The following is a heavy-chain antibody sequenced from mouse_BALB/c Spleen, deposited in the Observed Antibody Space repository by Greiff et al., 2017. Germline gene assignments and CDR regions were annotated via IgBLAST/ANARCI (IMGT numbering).Heavy chain of an antibody. D-gene: IGHD2-1*01. CDR2: ISDGGSYT. J-gene: IGHJ4*01. V-gene: IGHV5-4*02. Sequence: EVKVVESGGGLVKPGGSLKLSCAASGFTFSDYYMYWVRQTPEKRLEWVATISDGGSYTYYPDSVTGRFTISRDNAKNTLYLQMSSLKSEDTAMYYCTRDGNYGAMDYWGQGTSVTVSS. CDR1: GFTFSDYY. CDR3: TRDGNYGAMDY.